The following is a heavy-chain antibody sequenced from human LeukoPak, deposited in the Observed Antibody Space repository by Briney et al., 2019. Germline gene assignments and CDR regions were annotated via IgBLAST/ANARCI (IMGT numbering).Heavy chain of an antibody. CDR1: GGSFSGYY. Sequence: SETLSLTCAVYGGSFSGYYWSWIRQPPGKGLEWIGEINHSGSTNYDPSLKSRVTISVDTSKNQFSLKLSSVTAADTAVYYRARGLSYDILTGYFYYYYYMDVWGKGTTVTVSS. V-gene: IGHV4-34*01. D-gene: IGHD3-9*01. CDR2: INHSGST. J-gene: IGHJ6*03. CDR3: ARGLSYDILTGYFYYYYYMDV.